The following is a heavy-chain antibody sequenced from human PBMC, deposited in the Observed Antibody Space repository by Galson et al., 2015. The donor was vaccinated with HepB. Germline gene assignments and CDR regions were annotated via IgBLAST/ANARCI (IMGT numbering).Heavy chain of an antibody. Sequence: ETLSLTCTVSGGSTSSNGYYWGWIRQPPGKGLEWIGNVYYSGGTYYNPSLKSRLTISVDTPKNQFSLKLTSVTAADTAVYYCARRGALAGFYYFDYWGQGTLVTVSS. J-gene: IGHJ4*02. CDR3: ARRGALAGFYYFDY. CDR2: VYYSGGT. V-gene: IGHV4-39*01. D-gene: IGHD6-19*01. CDR1: GGSTSSNGYY.